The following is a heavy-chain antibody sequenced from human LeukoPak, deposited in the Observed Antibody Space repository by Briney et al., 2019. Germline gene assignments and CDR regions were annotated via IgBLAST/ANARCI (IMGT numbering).Heavy chain of an antibody. CDR2: INHSGST. J-gene: IGHJ6*02. D-gene: IGHD3-9*01. V-gene: IGHV4-34*01. CDR3: ARDDLMTGYPRCHYYYYYGMDV. CDR1: GGSFSGYY. Sequence: SETLSLTCAVYGGSFSGYYWSWIRQPPGKGLEWIGEINHSGSTNYNPSLKSRVTISVDTSKNQFSLKLSSVTAADTAVYYCARDDLMTGYPRCHYYYYYGMDVWGQGTTVTVSS.